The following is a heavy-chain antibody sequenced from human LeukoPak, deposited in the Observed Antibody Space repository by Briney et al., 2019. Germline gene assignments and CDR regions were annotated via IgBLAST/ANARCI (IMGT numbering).Heavy chain of an antibody. CDR2: IYPGDSDT. CDR3: ARHPGLRQWLVHWSHRTQEFDY. CDR1: GYSFTSYW. Sequence: GESLQISCKGSGYSFTSYWIGWVRQMPGKGLEWMGIIYPGDSDTRYSPSFQGQVTISADKSISTAYLQWSSLKTSDTAMYYCARHPGLRQWLVHWSHRTQEFDYWGQGTLVTVSS. V-gene: IGHV5-51*01. D-gene: IGHD6-19*01. J-gene: IGHJ4*02.